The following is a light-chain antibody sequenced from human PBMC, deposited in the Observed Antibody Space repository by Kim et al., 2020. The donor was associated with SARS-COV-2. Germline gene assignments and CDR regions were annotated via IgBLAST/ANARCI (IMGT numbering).Light chain of an antibody. J-gene: IGKJ1*01. CDR2: GAS. Sequence: EIVMTQSPATLSMSPGERVTLSCRASQSVTSNLAWYQQKPGQAPRLLIYGASTRATGIPARFSGSGSGTEFTLTISSLQSEDFAVYYCQQYNRWPPWTFGQGTKVDIK. CDR3: QQYNRWPPWT. V-gene: IGKV3-15*01. CDR1: QSVTSN.